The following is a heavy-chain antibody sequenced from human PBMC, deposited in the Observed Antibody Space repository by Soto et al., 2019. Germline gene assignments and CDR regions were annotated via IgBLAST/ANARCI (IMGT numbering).Heavy chain of an antibody. CDR2: IYYSGST. D-gene: IGHD6-13*01. CDR1: GGSISSGGYY. CDR3: ARYRGRVSSSWYPSTYYFDY. V-gene: IGHV4-31*03. J-gene: IGHJ4*02. Sequence: SETLSLTCTVSGGSISSGGYYWSWIRQHPGKGLEWIGYIYYSGSTYYNPSLKSRVTISVDTSKNQFSLKLSSVTAADTAVYYCARYRGRVSSSWYPSTYYFDYWGQGTLVTVSS.